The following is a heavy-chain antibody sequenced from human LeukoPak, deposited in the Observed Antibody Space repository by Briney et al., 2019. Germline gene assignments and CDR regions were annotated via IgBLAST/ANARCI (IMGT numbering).Heavy chain of an antibody. CDR2: IKQDGSEK. Sequence: GGSLRLSCAASGFTFSSYWMSWVRQAPGKGLEWVANIKQDGSEKYYVDSVKGRFTISRDNAKNSLYLQMNSLRSEDTAVYYCAAGGHGYGDPSLGYWGQGTLVTVSS. D-gene: IGHD4-17*01. J-gene: IGHJ4*02. CDR3: AAGGHGYGDPSLGY. CDR1: GFTFSSYW. V-gene: IGHV3-7*03.